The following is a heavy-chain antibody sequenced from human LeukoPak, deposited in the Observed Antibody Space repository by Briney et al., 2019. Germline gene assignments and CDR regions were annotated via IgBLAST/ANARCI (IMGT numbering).Heavy chain of an antibody. J-gene: IGHJ4*02. Sequence: GGSLRLSCAASGFPFSDDWMNWVRQAPGKGLEWVSGITGNGGTTYYADSVKGRFTISRDNSKNTLYLQMNSLRAEDTAVYYCAKAKGAYWSIFDYWGQGTLVTVSS. V-gene: IGHV3-23*01. D-gene: IGHD2-8*02. CDR3: AKAKGAYWSIFDY. CDR2: ITGNGGTT. CDR1: GFPFSDDW.